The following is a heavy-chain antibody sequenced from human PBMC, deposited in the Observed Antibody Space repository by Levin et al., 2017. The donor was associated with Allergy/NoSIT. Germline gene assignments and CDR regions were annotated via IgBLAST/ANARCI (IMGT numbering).Heavy chain of an antibody. Sequence: AGGSLRLSCAASGFTFSSYAMHWVRQAPGKGLEWVAVLSYDGSNKYYADSVKGRFTISRDNSKNTLYLQMNSLRAEDTAVYYCARDESAYYDILTGSLSFDYWGQGTLVAVSS. V-gene: IGHV3-30-3*01. D-gene: IGHD3-9*01. J-gene: IGHJ4*02. CDR2: LSYDGSNK. CDR1: GFTFSSYA. CDR3: ARDESAYYDILTGSLSFDY.